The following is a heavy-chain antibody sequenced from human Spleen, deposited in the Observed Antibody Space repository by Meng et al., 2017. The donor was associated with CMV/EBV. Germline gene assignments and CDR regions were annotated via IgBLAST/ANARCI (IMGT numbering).Heavy chain of an antibody. D-gene: IGHD5-12*01. CDR3: ARGSWVYSDDDETTGLDY. CDR2: INHSGST. Sequence: GSFSGPYWSLIRQPPGKGLEWIGEINHSGSTNYSPSLKSRLTISVDASNHQFSLTLTSVTAADTAVYYCARGSWVYSDDDETTGLDYWGPGTLVTVSS. V-gene: IGHV4-34*01. J-gene: IGHJ4*02. CDR1: GSFSGPY.